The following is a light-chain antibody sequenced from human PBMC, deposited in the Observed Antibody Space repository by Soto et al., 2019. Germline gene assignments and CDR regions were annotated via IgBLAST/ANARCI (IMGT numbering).Light chain of an antibody. CDR2: TNN. Sequence: VLTQPPSASATPGQRVTISCSGSNSNIGTNTVNWYQQLPGTAPRLLIYTNNQRPSGVPQRFSGSKTGTSASLAIGGLQSEDGADYYCAAWDDSLGAYVFGTGTKGTVL. J-gene: IGLJ1*01. V-gene: IGLV1-44*01. CDR1: NSNIGTNT. CDR3: AAWDDSLGAYV.